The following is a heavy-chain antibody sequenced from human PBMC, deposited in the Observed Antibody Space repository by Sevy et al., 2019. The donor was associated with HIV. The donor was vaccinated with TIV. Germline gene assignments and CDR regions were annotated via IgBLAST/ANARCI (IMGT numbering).Heavy chain of an antibody. J-gene: IGHJ4*02. D-gene: IGHD6-6*01. CDR1: GFTFSSYS. CDR3: ARDRRHLSIAARPPVGCNDY. Sequence: GESLKISCAASGFTFSSYSMNWVRQAPGKGLEWVSSISSSSSYIDYADSVKGRFTISRDNAKNSLILQMNSLGAEDTAVYYCARDRRHLSIAARPPVGCNDYWGQGTLVTVSS. CDR2: ISSSSSYI. V-gene: IGHV3-21*01.